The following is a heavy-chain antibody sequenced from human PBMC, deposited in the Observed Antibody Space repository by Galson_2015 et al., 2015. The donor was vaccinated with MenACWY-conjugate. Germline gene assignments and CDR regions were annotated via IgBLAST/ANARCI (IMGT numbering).Heavy chain of an antibody. J-gene: IGHJ5*02. CDR1: GFTFGSYW. CDR3: ARDRKEPKVSLPSNWFDP. Sequence: SLRLSCAASGFTFGSYWMHWVRQVPGKGLGWVSRIDRAGSSTTYADSVKGRFNISKDNAKNTLYLQMNSLRAEDTAVYYCARDRKEPKVSLPSNWFDPWGQGTQVIVSS. CDR2: IDRAGSST. D-gene: IGHD1-26*01. V-gene: IGHV3-74*01.